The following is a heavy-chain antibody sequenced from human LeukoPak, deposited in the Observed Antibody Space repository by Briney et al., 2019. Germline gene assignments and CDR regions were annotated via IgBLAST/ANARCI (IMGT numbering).Heavy chain of an antibody. Sequence: ASETLSLTCTVSGGSISSSSYYWGWIRQPPGKGLEWIESIYYSGSTYYNPSLKSRVTISVDTSKNQFSLKLSSVTAADTAVYYCANRGYSYGRYFDYWGQGTLVTVSS. CDR1: GGSISSSSYY. J-gene: IGHJ4*02. D-gene: IGHD5-18*01. CDR3: ANRGYSYGRYFDY. V-gene: IGHV4-39*01. CDR2: IYYSGST.